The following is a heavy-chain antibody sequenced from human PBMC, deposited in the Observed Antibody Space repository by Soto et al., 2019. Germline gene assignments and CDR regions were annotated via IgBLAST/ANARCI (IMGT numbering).Heavy chain of an antibody. J-gene: IGHJ6*04. CDR2: IYYSGST. CDR1: GGSISSYY. D-gene: IGHD2-2*02. CDR3: ARGYCSSTSCYNYRYYYGIDV. V-gene: IGHV4-59*12. Sequence: SETLSLTCTVSGGSISSYYWSWIRQPPGKGLEWIGYIYYSGSTNYNPSLKSRVTISVDTSKNQFSLKLSSVTAADTAVYYCARGYCSSTSCYNYRYYYGIDVCRKRTTVTVSS.